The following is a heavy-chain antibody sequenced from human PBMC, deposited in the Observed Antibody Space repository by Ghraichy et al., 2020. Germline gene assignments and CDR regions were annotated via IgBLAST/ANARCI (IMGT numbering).Heavy chain of an antibody. D-gene: IGHD5-12*01. V-gene: IGHV3-7*01. CDR1: GFSFSGYW. Sequence: GSLRLSCAASGFSFSGYWMSWVRQAPGKGLEWVASIKQDGSEKIYVDSVKGRFTISRDNARNSLYLQMNSLRAEDTAMYYCAKNIVATGKNLYYYYGMDVWGQGTTGTVSS. J-gene: IGHJ6*02. CDR3: AKNIVATGKNLYYYYGMDV. CDR2: IKQDGSEK.